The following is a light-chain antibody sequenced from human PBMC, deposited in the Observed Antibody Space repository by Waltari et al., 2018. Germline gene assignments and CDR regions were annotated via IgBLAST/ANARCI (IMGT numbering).Light chain of an antibody. CDR2: GNR. J-gene: IGLJ2*01. Sequence: QSVLTQPPSVSGAPGQRVTISCTGSSSNIGAGYDVHWYQQPPGTAPKHLMLGNRHRPSGVRDRFSGSKSVTSASLAITGLQAEDEADYYCQSYDSSLSGSRIFGGGTKLTVL. CDR1: SSNIGAGYD. CDR3: QSYDSSLSGSRI. V-gene: IGLV1-40*01.